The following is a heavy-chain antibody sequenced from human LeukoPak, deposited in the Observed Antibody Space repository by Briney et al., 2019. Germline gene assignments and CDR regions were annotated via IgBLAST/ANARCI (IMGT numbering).Heavy chain of an antibody. J-gene: IGHJ4*02. V-gene: IGHV4-39*01. CDR3: AGQLKLARGFDY. CDR2: IYYSGST. Sequence: SETLSLTCTVSGGSISSSSYYWGWIRQPPGKGLEWIGSIYYSGSTYYNPSLKSRVTISVDTSKNQFSLKLSSVTAADTAVYYCAGQLKLARGFDYWGQGTLVTVSS. CDR1: GGSISSSSYY. D-gene: IGHD1-1*01.